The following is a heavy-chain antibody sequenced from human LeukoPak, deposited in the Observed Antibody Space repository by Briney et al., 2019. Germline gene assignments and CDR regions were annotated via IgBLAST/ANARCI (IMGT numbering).Heavy chain of an antibody. CDR3: AKGRLFNGYFDY. CDR2: ISAPGGST. D-gene: IGHD2-15*01. V-gene: IGHV3-23*01. Sequence: GGSLRLSCAASGFTFSTYAMSWVRQAPGKGLEWVSGISAPGGSTYYADSVKGRFTISRDNSKNTLYLQMNSLRAEDTAVYYCAKGRLFNGYFDYWGQGTLVTVSS. CDR1: GFTFSTYA. J-gene: IGHJ4*02.